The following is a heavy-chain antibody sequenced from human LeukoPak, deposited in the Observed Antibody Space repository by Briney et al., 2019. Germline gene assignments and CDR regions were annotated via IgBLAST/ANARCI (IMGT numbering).Heavy chain of an antibody. CDR1: GGSISSSGYY. CDR2: INHSGST. Sequence: PSETLSLTCTVSGGSISSSGYYWSWIRQPPGKGLEWIGEINHSGSTNYNPSLKSRVTISVDTSKNQFSLKLSSVTAADTAVYYCARGKYYDILTGYTSRKYFDYWGQGTLVTVSS. J-gene: IGHJ4*02. D-gene: IGHD3-9*01. CDR3: ARGKYYDILTGYTSRKYFDY. V-gene: IGHV4-39*07.